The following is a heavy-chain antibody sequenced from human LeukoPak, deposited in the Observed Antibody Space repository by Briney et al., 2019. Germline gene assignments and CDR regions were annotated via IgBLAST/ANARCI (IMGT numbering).Heavy chain of an antibody. CDR1: GFTFSSCW. CDR2: IKSDGSST. CDR3: ARNDYLQD. J-gene: IGHJ1*01. Sequence: GGSLRLSCAASGFTFSSCWMHWVRQAPGKGLVWVSRIKSDGSSTSYADSVKGRFTISRDNVKNTLYLQMNSLRPEDTAVYYCARNDYLQDWGQGTLVTVPS. V-gene: IGHV3-74*01.